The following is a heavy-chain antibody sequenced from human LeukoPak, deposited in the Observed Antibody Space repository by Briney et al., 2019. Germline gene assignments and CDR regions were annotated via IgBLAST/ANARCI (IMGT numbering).Heavy chain of an antibody. J-gene: IGHJ4*02. CDR3: AKQLGYCSDGSCYFPY. CDR2: ISNNGGST. D-gene: IGHD2-15*01. V-gene: IGHV3-23*01. Sequence: GGSLRLSCAASGFTFSSSAMSWVRQAPGKGLEWVSAISNNGGSTYSADSVQGRFTISRDNSKSTLCLQMNSLRAEDTAVYYCAKQLGYCSDGSCYFPYWGQGTLVTVSS. CDR1: GFTFSSSA.